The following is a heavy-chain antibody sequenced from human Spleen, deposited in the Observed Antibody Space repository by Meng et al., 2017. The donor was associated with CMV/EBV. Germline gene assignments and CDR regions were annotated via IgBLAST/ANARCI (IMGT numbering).Heavy chain of an antibody. Sequence: GESLKISCAASGFTFSAYAMNWVRQAPGKGLEWVSVIYRGDSGSRYYADSVRGRFTISRDNSKNTLYLQMNSLRAEDTALYYCAKDIQSYITGIRAGMDVWGQGTTVTVSS. D-gene: IGHD3-10*01. CDR2: IYRGDSGSR. V-gene: IGHV3-23*03. J-gene: IGHJ6*02. CDR1: GFTFSAYA. CDR3: AKDIQSYITGIRAGMDV.